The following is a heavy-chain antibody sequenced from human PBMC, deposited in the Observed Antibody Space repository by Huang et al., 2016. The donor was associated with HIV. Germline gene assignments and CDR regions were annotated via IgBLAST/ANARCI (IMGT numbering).Heavy chain of an antibody. V-gene: IGHV2-26*01. CDR3: ARITYYDILTGFWAHYFDY. CDR1: GFSLSNARMG. CDR2: IFSNDEK. Sequence: QVTLKESGPVLVKPTETLTLTCTVSGFSLSNARMGVSWIRQHPGKSLEWLAHIFSNDEKSYSTALKRSLTISKDTSKSQVVLTMTNVDPVDTATYYCARITYYDILTGFWAHYFDYWGQGTLVSVSS. D-gene: IGHD3-9*01. J-gene: IGHJ4*02.